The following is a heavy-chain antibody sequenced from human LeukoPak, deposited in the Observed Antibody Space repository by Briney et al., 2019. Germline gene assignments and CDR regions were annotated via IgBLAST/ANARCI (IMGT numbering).Heavy chain of an antibody. V-gene: IGHV1-2*02. D-gene: IGHD3-9*01. Sequence: ASVKVSCKASGYTFTGYYMHWVRQAPGQGLEWMGWINPNSGGTNYAQKFQGRVTMTRDTSISTAYMELSRLRSDDTAVYYCAKPYSGLVHRFDYGGKGPLVTVSS. CDR1: GYTFTGYY. CDR3: AKPYSGLVHRFDY. J-gene: IGHJ4*02. CDR2: INPNSGGT.